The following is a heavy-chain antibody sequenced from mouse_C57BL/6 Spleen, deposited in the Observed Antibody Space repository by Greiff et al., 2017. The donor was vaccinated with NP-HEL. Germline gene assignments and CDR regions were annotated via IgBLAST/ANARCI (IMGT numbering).Heavy chain of an antibody. CDR2: INPGNGGT. Sequence: VQLQQPGTELVKPGASVKLSCKASGYTFTSYWMHWVKQRPGQGLEWIGNINPGNGGTNYNEKFKSKATLTVDKSSSTAYMQLSSLTSEDSAVYYCAKGSNYYGSSYGFAYWGQGTLVTVSA. D-gene: IGHD1-1*01. J-gene: IGHJ3*01. V-gene: IGHV1-53*01. CDR3: AKGSNYYGSSYGFAY. CDR1: GYTFTSYW.